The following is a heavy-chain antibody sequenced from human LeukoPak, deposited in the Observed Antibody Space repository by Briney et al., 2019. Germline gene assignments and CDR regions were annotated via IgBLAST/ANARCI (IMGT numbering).Heavy chain of an antibody. D-gene: IGHD3-22*01. J-gene: IGHJ4*02. CDR1: GFTFSSYG. CDR2: ISGSGGST. V-gene: IGHV3-23*01. CDR3: AKDSRADDYYYDSSGYYYVSPFDY. Sequence: GGSLRLSCAASGFTFSSYGMSWVRQAPGKGLEWVSAISGSGGSTYYADSVKGRFTISRDNSKNTLYLQMNSLRAEDTAVYYCAKDSRADDYYYDSSGYYYVSPFDYWGQGTLVTVSS.